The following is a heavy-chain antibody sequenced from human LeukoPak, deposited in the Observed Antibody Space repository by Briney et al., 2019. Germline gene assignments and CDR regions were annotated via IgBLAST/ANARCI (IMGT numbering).Heavy chain of an antibody. Sequence: SVKVSCKASGGSFSTYPFTLVRQAPGQGLEWMGEIVPIIGSPNYTQTFQGRLAITADESTNTAYMQLSGLKSDDTAVYYCAVVPQDIVVLPTAPSLDYWGPGTLVIVSS. V-gene: IGHV1-69*01. CDR3: AVVPQDIVVLPTAPSLDY. D-gene: IGHD2-15*01. CDR2: IVPIIGSP. CDR1: GGSFSTYP. J-gene: IGHJ4*02.